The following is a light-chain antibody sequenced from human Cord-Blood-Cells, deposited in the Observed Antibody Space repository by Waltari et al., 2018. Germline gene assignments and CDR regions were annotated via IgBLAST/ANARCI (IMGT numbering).Light chain of an antibody. V-gene: IGKV4-1*01. CDR3: QQYYSTPPT. Sequence: DIVMTQTPDSLAVSLGERATIHCKSSQSVLYSSNNKNYLAWYQQKPGQPPKLLICWASTRESGVPDRFSGSGSGADFTLTISRLQAEDVAVYYCQQYYSTPPTFGGGTKVEIK. J-gene: IGKJ4*01. CDR1: QSVLYSSNNKNY. CDR2: WAS.